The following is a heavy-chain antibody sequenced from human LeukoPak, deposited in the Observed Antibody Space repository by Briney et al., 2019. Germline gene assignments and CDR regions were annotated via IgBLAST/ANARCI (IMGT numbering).Heavy chain of an antibody. CDR2: ISISSGSI. Sequence: GGSLRLSCAASGFTFTSYTMNWVRQAPGKGLEWVSYISISSGSIYYADSVKGRFTISRDNAKNSLYLQMNSLRDEDTAMYYCARGEYSSGWSRSAFDVWGQGTMVTVSS. J-gene: IGHJ3*01. V-gene: IGHV3-48*02. CDR3: ARGEYSSGWSRSAFDV. CDR1: GFTFTSYT. D-gene: IGHD6-19*01.